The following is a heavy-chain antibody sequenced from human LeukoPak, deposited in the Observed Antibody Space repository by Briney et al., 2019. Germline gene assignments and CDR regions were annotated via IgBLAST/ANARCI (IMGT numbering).Heavy chain of an antibody. CDR3: ARQTGIAVADRTDAFGI. Sequence: GESLKISCKGSGYSFTSYWIGWVRQMPGKGLEWMGIIYPGDSDTRYSPSFQGQVTISADKSISTAYLQWSSLKASDTAMYYCARQTGIAVADRTDAFGIWGQGTMVTVSS. CDR2: IYPGDSDT. CDR1: GYSFTSYW. J-gene: IGHJ3*02. V-gene: IGHV5-51*01. D-gene: IGHD6-19*01.